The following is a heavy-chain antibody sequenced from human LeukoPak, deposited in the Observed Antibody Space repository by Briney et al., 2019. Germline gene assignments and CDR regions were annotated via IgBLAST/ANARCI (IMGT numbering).Heavy chain of an antibody. CDR2: INHSGST. CDR3: ARAPAATGTIDY. D-gene: IGHD6-13*01. Sequence: SETLSLTCAVYGGSFSGHYWTWICQPPGKGLEWIGEINHSGSTNYNPSLKSRVTISVDTSKKHFSLKLSSVTAADTAVYYCARAPAATGTIDYWGQGTLVTVSS. CDR1: GGSFSGHY. J-gene: IGHJ4*02. V-gene: IGHV4-34*01.